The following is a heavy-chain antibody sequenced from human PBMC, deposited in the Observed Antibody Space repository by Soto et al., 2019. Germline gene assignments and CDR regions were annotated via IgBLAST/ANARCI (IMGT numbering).Heavy chain of an antibody. D-gene: IGHD6-19*01. CDR2: IGTAGDT. Sequence: GGSLRLSCAASGFTFSSYDMHWVRQATGKGLEWVSAIGTAGDTYYPGSVKGRFTISRENAKNSLYLQMNSLRAEDTAVYYCARVTAVAGLDPWGQGTLVTVSS. CDR1: GFTFSSYD. V-gene: IGHV3-13*01. CDR3: ARVTAVAGLDP. J-gene: IGHJ5*02.